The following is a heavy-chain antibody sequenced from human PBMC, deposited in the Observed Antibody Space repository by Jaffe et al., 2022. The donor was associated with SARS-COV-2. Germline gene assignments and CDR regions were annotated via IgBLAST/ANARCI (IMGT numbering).Heavy chain of an antibody. CDR3: AREGSYATSSEALDS. Sequence: QVLLQESGPGLVKPSQTLSLTCTVSGASINNTPYYWTWIRQRPGKGLEWLGYISYSGSTYNNPSLKSRLFMSMDTSTNRFSLKLSSVTAADTAVYFCAREGSYATSSEALDSWGQGALVAVSS. CDR1: GASINNTPYY. V-gene: IGHV4-31*03. CDR2: ISYSGST. D-gene: IGHD6-6*01. J-gene: IGHJ1*01.